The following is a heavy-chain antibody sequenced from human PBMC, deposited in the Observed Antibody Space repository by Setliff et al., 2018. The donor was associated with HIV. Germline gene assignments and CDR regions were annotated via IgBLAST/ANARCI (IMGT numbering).Heavy chain of an antibody. V-gene: IGHV4-61*09. CDR2: IYTSGST. CDR3: ARDRGGAAAGGYYYMDV. Sequence: SETLSLTCNVSGGSISSGGYYWSWIRQPAGKGLEGIGHIYTSGSTNYNPSLKSRVTISIDTSKNQFSLKLSSVTAADTAVYYCARDRGGAAAGGYYYMDVWGKGTTVTVS. J-gene: IGHJ6*03. CDR1: GGSISSGGYY. D-gene: IGHD6-13*01.